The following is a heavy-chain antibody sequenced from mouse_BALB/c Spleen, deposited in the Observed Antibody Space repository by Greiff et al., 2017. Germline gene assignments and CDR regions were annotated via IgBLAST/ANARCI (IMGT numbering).Heavy chain of an antibody. J-gene: IGHJ4*01. CDR1: GFAFSSYD. D-gene: IGHD2-2*01. CDR2: ISSGGGST. V-gene: IGHV5-12-1*01. CDR3: ARLVSPMDY. Sequence: EVQVVESGGGLVKPGGSLKLSCAASGFAFSSYDMSWVRQTPEKRLEWVAYISSGGGSTYYPDTVKGRFTISRDNAKNTLYLQMSSLKSEDTAMYYCARLVSPMDYWGQGTSVTVSS.